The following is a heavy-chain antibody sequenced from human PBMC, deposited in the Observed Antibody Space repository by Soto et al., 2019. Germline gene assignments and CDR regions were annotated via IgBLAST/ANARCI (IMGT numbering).Heavy chain of an antibody. CDR2: IIPIFGTA. V-gene: IGHV1-69*13. CDR3: ARPHYYDSSGYYFSPPDY. CDR1: GGTFSSYA. D-gene: IGHD3-22*01. Sequence: GASVKVSCKASGGTFSSYAISWVRQAPGQGLEWMGGIIPIFGTANYAQKFQGRVTITADESTSTAYMELSSLRSEDTAVYYCARPHYYDSSGYYFSPPDYWGQGTFVTVSS. J-gene: IGHJ4*02.